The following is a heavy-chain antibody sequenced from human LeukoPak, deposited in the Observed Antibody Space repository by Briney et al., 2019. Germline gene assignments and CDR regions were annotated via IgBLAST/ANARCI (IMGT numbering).Heavy chain of an antibody. CDR1: GFTFRSYG. CDR3: ARISSSYDYDY. J-gene: IGHJ4*02. D-gene: IGHD6-6*01. V-gene: IGHV3-64*01. Sequence: PGGSLRLSCAASGFTFRSYGMHWGRQAPGKGLEYVAAISSNGGSTDYANSVKGRFTISRDNSKNTLYLQMGSLRAEDMAVYYCARISSSYDYDYWGQGTLVTVSS. CDR2: ISSNGGST.